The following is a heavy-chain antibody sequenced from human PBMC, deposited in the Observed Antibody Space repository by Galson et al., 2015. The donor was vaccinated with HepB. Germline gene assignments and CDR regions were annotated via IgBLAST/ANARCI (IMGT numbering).Heavy chain of an antibody. J-gene: IGHJ5*02. CDR2: IYTSGST. D-gene: IGHD2-21*02. CDR3: ARSCGGDCYSTGNNWLDP. Sequence: SETLSLTCTVSGGSISSYYWSWIRQPAGKGLEWIGRIYTSGSTNYNPSLKSRVTMSGDTSKNQLSLKLNSVTAADTAVYYCARSCGGDCYSTGNNWLDPWGQGTLVTVSS. CDR1: GGSISSYY. V-gene: IGHV4-4*07.